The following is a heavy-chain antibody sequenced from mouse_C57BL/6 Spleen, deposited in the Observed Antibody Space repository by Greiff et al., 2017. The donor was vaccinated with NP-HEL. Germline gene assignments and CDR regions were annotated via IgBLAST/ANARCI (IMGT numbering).Heavy chain of an antibody. Sequence: VQLQQSGPELVKPGASVKISCKASGYSFTDYNMNWVKQSNGKSLEWIGVINPNYGTTSYNQKFKGKATLTVDQSSSTAYMQRNSLTSDDSAVYYCASPYYYGSSFDYWGQGTTLTVSS. CDR3: ASPYYYGSSFDY. CDR1: GYSFTDYN. J-gene: IGHJ2*01. D-gene: IGHD1-1*01. CDR2: INPNYGTT. V-gene: IGHV1-39*01.